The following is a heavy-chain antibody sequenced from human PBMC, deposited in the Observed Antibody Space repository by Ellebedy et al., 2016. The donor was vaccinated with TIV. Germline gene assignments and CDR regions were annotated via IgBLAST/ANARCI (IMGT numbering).Heavy chain of an antibody. CDR3: ARVGWGYSGGEEY. CDR1: GFTFTSFG. D-gene: IGHD1-26*01. J-gene: IGHJ4*02. Sequence: ASVKVSCKASGFTFTSFGISWVRQAPGHGLEWMGWISVYNGDIKYSQKVQGRVTMTTDTSTATAYMELRSLISDDTAVYYCARVGWGYSGGEEYWGQGALVIVSS. V-gene: IGHV1-18*01. CDR2: ISVYNGDI.